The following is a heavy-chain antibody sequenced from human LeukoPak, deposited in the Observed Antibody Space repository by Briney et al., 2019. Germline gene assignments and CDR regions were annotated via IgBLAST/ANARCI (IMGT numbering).Heavy chain of an antibody. Sequence: GGSPRLSCAASGFTFGGYWRSWVRQAQGKGLKWVANMNQDGSEKYYVDSVKGRFTISRDNAKNSLYLKMNNLRAEDTAVYYCARGGELLRPADYWGQGTLVTVSS. J-gene: IGHJ4*02. D-gene: IGHD1-26*01. CDR1: GFTFGGYW. V-gene: IGHV3-7*01. CDR3: ARGGELLRPADY. CDR2: MNQDGSEK.